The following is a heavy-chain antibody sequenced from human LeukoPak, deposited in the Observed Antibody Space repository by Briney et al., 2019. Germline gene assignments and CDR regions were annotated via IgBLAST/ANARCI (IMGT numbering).Heavy chain of an antibody. CDR1: GFTFSSYG. J-gene: IGHJ5*02. D-gene: IGHD3-10*01. Sequence: GGSLRLSCAASGFTFSSYGMHWVRQAPGKGLEWVANIKQDGSEKYYVDSVKGRFTISRDNAKNSLYLQMNSLRAEDTAVYYCARYYRNWFDPRGQGTLVTVSS. CDR2: IKQDGSEK. V-gene: IGHV3-7*01. CDR3: ARYYRNWFDP.